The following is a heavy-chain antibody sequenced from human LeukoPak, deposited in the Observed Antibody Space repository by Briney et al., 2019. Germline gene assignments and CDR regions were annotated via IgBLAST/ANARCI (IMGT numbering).Heavy chain of an antibody. CDR1: GYTFTSYG. CDR3: ARGITIFGVTYYYMDV. Sequence: GASVKVSCKASGYTFTSYGISWVRQAPGQGLEWMGWISAYNGNTNYAQKLQGRVTMTTDTSTSTAYMELRSLRSDDTAVYYCARGITIFGVTYYYMDVWGKGTTVTVSS. D-gene: IGHD3-3*01. CDR2: ISAYNGNT. J-gene: IGHJ6*03. V-gene: IGHV1-18*01.